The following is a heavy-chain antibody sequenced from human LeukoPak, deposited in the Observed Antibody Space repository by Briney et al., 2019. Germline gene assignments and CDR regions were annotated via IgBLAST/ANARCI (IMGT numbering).Heavy chain of an antibody. Sequence: PGGSLRLSCAASGFTFSTFAMAWVRQAPGKGLEWVSAISGSGGSTYYADSVKGRFTISRDNSKNTLYLQMNSLRAEDTAVYYCAKTSSSWYVGYWGQGTLVTVSS. CDR1: GFTFSTFA. V-gene: IGHV3-23*01. CDR3: AKTSSSWYVGY. D-gene: IGHD6-13*01. J-gene: IGHJ4*02. CDR2: ISGSGGST.